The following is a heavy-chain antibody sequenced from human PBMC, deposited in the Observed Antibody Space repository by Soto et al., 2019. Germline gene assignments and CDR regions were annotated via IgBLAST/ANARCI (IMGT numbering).Heavy chain of an antibody. D-gene: IGHD6-13*01. J-gene: IGHJ4*02. V-gene: IGHV3-9*01. CDR1: GFTFDVYA. Sequence: EVQLVESGGGWVQPGRSLRLSCAASGFTFDVYAMHWVRQATGKGLEWVSGINYNSGSVGYADSVKGRVTISRDNAKNSLHLQMNSLRAEDTAVYYCAKDISLRGWVYLVVEYWGQGTLVTVSP. CDR3: AKDISLRGWVYLVVEY. CDR2: INYNSGSV.